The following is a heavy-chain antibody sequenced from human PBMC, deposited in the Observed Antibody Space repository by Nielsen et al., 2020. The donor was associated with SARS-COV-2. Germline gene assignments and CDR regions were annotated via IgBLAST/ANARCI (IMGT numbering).Heavy chain of an antibody. CDR3: AGHLSWYGMDV. D-gene: IGHD3-16*02. CDR1: GFTFSSYG. Sequence: GESLKISCAASGFTFSSYGMHWVRQAPGKGLEWVAVIWYDGSNKYYADSVKGRLTISRDNSKNTLYLQMNSLRAEDTAVYYCAGHLSWYGMDVWGQGTTVTVSS. V-gene: IGHV3-33*01. J-gene: IGHJ6*02. CDR2: IWYDGSNK.